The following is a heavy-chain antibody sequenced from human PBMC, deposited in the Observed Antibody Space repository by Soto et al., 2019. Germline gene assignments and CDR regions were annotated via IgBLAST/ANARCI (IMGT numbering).Heavy chain of an antibody. CDR1: GGSFSGYY. D-gene: IGHD3-9*01. Sequence: QVQLQQWGAGPLRPLETLSLTCGVSGGSFSGYYWAWIRQSPGKGLEWIGEINDRGSINYNPSLKRRDSISVDTSKNHYSLNLGSVTAADTAVYYCARESHDILTGPPWVWYFDIWGRGTLVTVSS. V-gene: IGHV4-34*01. CDR3: ARESHDILTGPPWVWYFDI. J-gene: IGHJ2*01. CDR2: INDRGSI.